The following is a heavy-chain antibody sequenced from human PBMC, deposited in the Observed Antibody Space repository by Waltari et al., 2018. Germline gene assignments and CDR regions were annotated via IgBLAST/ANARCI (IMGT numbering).Heavy chain of an antibody. V-gene: IGHV4-38-2*02. D-gene: IGHD7-27*01. CDR2: IYHSGST. CDR3: ARDLGISPGY. Sequence: QVQLQESGPGLVKPSETLSLTCTVSGYSISSGYYWGWLRQPPGKGLEWIGSIYHSGSTYYNPSLKSRVTISVDTSKNQFSLKLSSVTAADTAVYYCARDLGISPGYWGQGTLVTVSS. J-gene: IGHJ4*02. CDR1: GYSISSGYY.